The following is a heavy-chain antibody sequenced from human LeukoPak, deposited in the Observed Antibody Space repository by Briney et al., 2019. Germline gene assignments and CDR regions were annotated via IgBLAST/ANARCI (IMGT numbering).Heavy chain of an antibody. V-gene: IGHV4-39*01. Sequence: SETLSLTCTVSGGFISSSSYFCGWIRQPPGKGLEWIGSIYYSESPSYNTSIKSRVTISVDTSKNQFSLKLSSVTAADTAVYYCASPWSSGGFDYWGQGTLVTVS. CDR2: IYYSESP. J-gene: IGHJ4*02. D-gene: IGHD6-19*01. CDR3: ASPWSSGGFDY. CDR1: GGFISSSSYF.